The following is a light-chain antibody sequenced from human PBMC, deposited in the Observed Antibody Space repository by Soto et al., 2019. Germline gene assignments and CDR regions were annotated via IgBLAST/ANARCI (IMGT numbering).Light chain of an antibody. Sequence: DIVMTQTPLSLSVTPGQPASISCKSIQSLLHRDGNTYLYSYLHKPGQSPQLLIYEVNIRFSGVPDRFRGGGSGTDFRLQISRGQAEDVGLYYGLQSMQLLSTYGQGTRLDI. CDR3: LQSMQLLST. CDR1: QSLLHRDGNTY. CDR2: EVN. V-gene: IGKV2D-29*02. J-gene: IGKJ5*01.